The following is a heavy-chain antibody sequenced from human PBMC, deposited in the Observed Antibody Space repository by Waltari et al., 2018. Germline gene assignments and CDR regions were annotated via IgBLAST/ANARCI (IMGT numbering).Heavy chain of an antibody. CDR2: FDPEDGET. CDR1: GYTLTELS. D-gene: IGHD3-10*01. J-gene: IGHJ4*02. V-gene: IGHV1-24*01. CDR3: ATGGYYGSGSSIGIGLDY. Sequence: QVQLVQSGAEVKKPGASVKVSCKVSGYTLTELSMHWVRQAPGKGLEWMGVFDPEDGETIYAQKCQGRVTMTEDTSTDTAYMELSSLRSEDTAVYYCATGGYYGSGSSIGIGLDYWGQGTLVTVSS.